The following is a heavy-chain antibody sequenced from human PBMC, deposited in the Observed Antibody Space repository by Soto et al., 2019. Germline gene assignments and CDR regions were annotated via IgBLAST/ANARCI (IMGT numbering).Heavy chain of an antibody. J-gene: IGHJ4*02. CDR2: IIPIFGTA. CDR3: ARSGTNVDIVATAYYFDY. V-gene: IGHV1-69*13. D-gene: IGHD5-12*01. Sequence: PVKVSRKTSGGTYSSYASSCVRHAHGQGLEWMGGIIPIFGTANYAQKFQGRVTITADESTSTAYMELSSLRSEDTAVYYCARSGTNVDIVATAYYFDYWGQGTLVTVSS. CDR1: GGTYSSYA.